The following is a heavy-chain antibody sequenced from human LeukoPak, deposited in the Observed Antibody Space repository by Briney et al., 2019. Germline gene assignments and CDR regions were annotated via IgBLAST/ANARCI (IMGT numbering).Heavy chain of an antibody. CDR2: ISWNSGSI. V-gene: IGHV3-9*01. J-gene: IGHJ4*02. CDR1: GFTFDDYA. CDR3: AKVGYYDSSGYYWPYYFDY. D-gene: IGHD3-22*01. Sequence: SLRLSCAASGFTFDDYAMHWVRQAPGKGLEWVSGISWNSGSIGYADSVKGRFTISRDNAKNSLYLQMNSLRAEDTALYYCAKVGYYDSSGYYWPYYFDYWGQGTLVTVSS.